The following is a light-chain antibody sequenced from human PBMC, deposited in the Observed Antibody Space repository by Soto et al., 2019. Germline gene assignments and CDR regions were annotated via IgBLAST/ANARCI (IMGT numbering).Light chain of an antibody. CDR3: QSYDSSLSASYV. CDR1: NRDVGSYNL. Sequence: QSALTQPASVSGSPGQSITIACTGTNRDVGSYNLVSWYQQRPGEAPKLIISEVRNRPSGISYRFTGSKSGNTASLTISGLQAEDEADYYCQSYDSSLSASYVFGGGTKVTVL. J-gene: IGLJ1*01. CDR2: EVR. V-gene: IGLV2-14*01.